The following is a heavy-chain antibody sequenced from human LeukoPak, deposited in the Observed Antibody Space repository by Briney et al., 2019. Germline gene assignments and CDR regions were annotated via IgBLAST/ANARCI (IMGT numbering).Heavy chain of an antibody. CDR2: INGVGSST. J-gene: IGHJ4*01. V-gene: IGHV3-74*01. D-gene: IGHD6-19*01. CDR3: ARGSSSGWPDYLDH. CDR1: GFTLSSNW. Sequence: GGSLRLSCVASGFTLSSNWMHWVRQAPGKGLVWLARINGVGSSTPYADSVKGRFTISRDNAKNTLFLQMNSLRAEDTAVYYCARGSSSGWPDYLDHWGRGTPVTVSS.